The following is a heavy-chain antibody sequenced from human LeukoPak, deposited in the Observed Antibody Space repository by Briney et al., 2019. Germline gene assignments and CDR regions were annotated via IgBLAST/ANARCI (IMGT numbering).Heavy chain of an antibody. D-gene: IGHD3-22*01. Sequence: EASVKVSCKASGGTFSSYAISWVRQAPRQGLEWMGRIIPILGIANYAQKFQGRVTITADKSTSTAYMELSSLRSEGTAVYYCARDLWEHYDSSGYFPHWGQGTLVTVSS. J-gene: IGHJ4*02. CDR1: GGTFSSYA. CDR2: IIPILGIA. V-gene: IGHV1-69*04. CDR3: ARDLWEHYDSSGYFPH.